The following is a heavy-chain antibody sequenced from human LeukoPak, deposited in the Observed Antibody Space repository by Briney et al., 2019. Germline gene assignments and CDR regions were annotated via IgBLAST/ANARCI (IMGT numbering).Heavy chain of an antibody. Sequence: GGSLRLSCAASGFTFSSYGMHWVRQAPGKGLEWVAVISYDGSNKSYADSVKGRFTISRDNSKNTLYLQMNSLRAEDTAVYYCAKVGATMTYYYGMDVWGQGTTVTVSS. V-gene: IGHV3-30*18. CDR3: AKVGATMTYYYGMDV. CDR2: ISYDGSNK. CDR1: GFTFSSYG. J-gene: IGHJ6*02. D-gene: IGHD3-22*01.